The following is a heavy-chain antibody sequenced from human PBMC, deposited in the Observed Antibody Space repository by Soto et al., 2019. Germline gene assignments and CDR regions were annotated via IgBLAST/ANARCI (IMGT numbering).Heavy chain of an antibody. D-gene: IGHD1-26*01. V-gene: IGHV1-18*01. CDR3: ARSSGTYPPSRYYYGLDV. CDR2: ISAHNGDT. CDR1: GYTFTSYG. Sequence: QVQLVQSGPEVKKPGASVKVSCKASGYTFTSYGFSWVRQAPGQGLEWMGWISAHNGDTIYAQKFQDRITMTTDTSPNTAYLELRSLKSGDTAVFYCARSSGTYPPSRYYYGLDVWGQGTTVTVSS. J-gene: IGHJ6*02.